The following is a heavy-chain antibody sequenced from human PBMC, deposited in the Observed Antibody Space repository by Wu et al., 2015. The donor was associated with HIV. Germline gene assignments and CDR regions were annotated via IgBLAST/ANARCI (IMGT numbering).Heavy chain of an antibody. J-gene: IGHJ4*02. CDR3: QPSQKCDSWVVPQQFDY. CDR2: SDPEDGGT. D-gene: IGHD3-22*01. Sequence: QVQLIQSGAELKKPGTSVRVSCKISGYTLSDLCIHWVRQAAGEGLEWMGGSDPEDGGTIYAQRFQGRVTMTEDTNTDTAYLDMNSVRSEDTAVFFVQPSQKCDSWVVPQQFDYWGQGTLVTVSS. V-gene: IGHV1-24*01. CDR1: GYTLSDLC.